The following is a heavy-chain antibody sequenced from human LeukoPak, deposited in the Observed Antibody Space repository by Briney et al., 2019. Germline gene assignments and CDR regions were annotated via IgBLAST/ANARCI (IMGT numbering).Heavy chain of an antibody. J-gene: IGHJ4*02. CDR3: ARHRSHGVALDY. Sequence: SETLSLTCAVYGGSFSSFYWSWIRQPPGKGLEWIGEINHSGSTNYNPSLKSRVTISVDTSKNQFSLKLSSVTAADTAVYYCARHRSHGVALDYWGQGTLVTVSS. CDR1: GGSFSSFY. V-gene: IGHV4-34*01. CDR2: INHSGST. D-gene: IGHD2-15*01.